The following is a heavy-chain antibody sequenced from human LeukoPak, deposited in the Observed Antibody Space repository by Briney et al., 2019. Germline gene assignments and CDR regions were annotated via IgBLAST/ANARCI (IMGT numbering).Heavy chain of an antibody. Sequence: SETLSLTSTVSGGSISSGGYYWSWIRQHPGKGLEWIGYIYYSGSTYYNPSLKSRVTISVDTSKNQFSLKLSSVTAADTAVYYCATLLPLYSSGWYWFDPWGQGTLVTVSS. V-gene: IGHV4-31*03. CDR1: GGSISSGGYY. J-gene: IGHJ5*02. D-gene: IGHD6-19*01. CDR3: ATLLPLYSSGWYWFDP. CDR2: IYYSGST.